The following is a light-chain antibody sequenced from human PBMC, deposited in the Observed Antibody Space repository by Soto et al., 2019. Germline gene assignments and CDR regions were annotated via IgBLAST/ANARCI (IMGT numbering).Light chain of an antibody. CDR1: SSNIGAGYD. J-gene: IGLJ3*02. CDR2: GNS. Sequence: QSVLTQPPSVSGAPGQRVTISCTESSSNIGAGYDVHWYQELPGTAPKLLIYGNSNRPSGVPDRFSGSKSGTSASLAITGLQAEDEADYYRPSYASSLSGWGFGGGTKLTVL. V-gene: IGLV1-40*01. CDR3: PSYASSLSGWG.